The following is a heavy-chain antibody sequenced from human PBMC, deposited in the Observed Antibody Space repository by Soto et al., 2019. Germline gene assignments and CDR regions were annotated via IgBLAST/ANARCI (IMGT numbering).Heavy chain of an antibody. Sequence: SETLSLTCGVSGYSISSGFYWGWVRQPPGKGLEWIGSIRHDGNIYYSSSLKRRATISVDTSRNQFSLNLRSGTAEDTAVYASAIVGVEVHGCIGDCSYCRKGTLGTV. J-gene: IGHJ4*02. V-gene: IGHV4-38-2*01. CDR3: AIVGVEVHGCIGDCSY. CDR2: IRHDGNI. D-gene: IGHD2-21*02. CDR1: GYSISSGFY.